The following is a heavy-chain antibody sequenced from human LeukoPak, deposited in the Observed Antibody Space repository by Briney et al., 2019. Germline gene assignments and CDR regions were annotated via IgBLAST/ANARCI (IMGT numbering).Heavy chain of an antibody. CDR1: GYSISSGYY. CDR3: ARSIAVDGKVYWYFDL. V-gene: IGHV4-38-2*02. Sequence: SETLSLTCTVSGYSISSGYYWGWIRQPPGKGLEWIGSIYHSGSTYYNPSLNSRVTISVDTSKNQFSLKLSSVTAADTAVYYCARSIAVDGKVYWYFDLWGRGTLVTVSS. J-gene: IGHJ2*01. CDR2: IYHSGST. D-gene: IGHD6-19*01.